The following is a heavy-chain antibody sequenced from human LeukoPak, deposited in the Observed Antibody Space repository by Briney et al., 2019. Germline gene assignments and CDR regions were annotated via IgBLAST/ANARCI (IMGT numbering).Heavy chain of an antibody. CDR1: GFTFSSYA. J-gene: IGHJ4*02. D-gene: IGHD2-21*01. V-gene: IGHV3-23*01. Sequence: GRSLRLSCAASGFTFSSYAMSWVRQAPGKGLEWVSAISGSGGSTYYADSVKGRFTISRDNSKNTLYLQMNSLRAEDTAVYYCAKDSSPNRYCGGDCYFYWGQGTLVTVSS. CDR2: ISGSGGST. CDR3: AKDSSPNRYCGGDCYFY.